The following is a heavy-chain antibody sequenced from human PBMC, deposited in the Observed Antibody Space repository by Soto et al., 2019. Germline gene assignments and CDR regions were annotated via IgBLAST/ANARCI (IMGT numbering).Heavy chain of an antibody. CDR2: ISPNSGAT. CDR1: GYTFSDYY. Sequence: ASVKVSCKASGYTFSDYYLHWVRQAPGQGLEWMGWISPNSGATEYAPKFQGRVTMTTDTSISTAFLKLASLRPDDTAIYYCARGPTTPLWLPFAHWGQGTLVTVSS. J-gene: IGHJ4*02. CDR3: ARGPTTPLWLPFAH. V-gene: IGHV1-2*02. D-gene: IGHD2-21*01.